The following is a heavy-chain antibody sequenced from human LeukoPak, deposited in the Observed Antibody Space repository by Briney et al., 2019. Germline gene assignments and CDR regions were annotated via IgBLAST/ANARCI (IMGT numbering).Heavy chain of an antibody. J-gene: IGHJ5*01. Sequence: GGSLRLSCVASGFTFSRFAMHWVRQAPGKGPEWVSLISSDATNKYYADSVKGRFTISRDNSRNTLYLQMNSLRAGDTAVYYCAKLGQIRHFDFVNWFDSWGQGTLVIVSS. CDR3: AKLGQIRHFDFVNWFDS. V-gene: IGHV3-30*18. CDR1: GFTFSRFA. CDR2: ISSDATNK. D-gene: IGHD3-9*01.